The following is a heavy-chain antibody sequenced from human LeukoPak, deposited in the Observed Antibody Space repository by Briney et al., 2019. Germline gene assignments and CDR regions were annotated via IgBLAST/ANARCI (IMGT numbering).Heavy chain of an antibody. D-gene: IGHD3-10*01. V-gene: IGHV1-2*02. CDR1: GYTFSGTGWY. J-gene: IGHJ4*02. Sequence: ASVKVSCKASGYTFSGTGWYLYWLRQAPGQGLECMGWIYPYTGATHYAQKFQDRVAMTRDTSIGTAYMELSRLRPDDTAVYYCARDGPAQMVDFDYWGQGTLVTVSS. CDR2: IYPYTGAT. CDR3: ARDGPAQMVDFDY.